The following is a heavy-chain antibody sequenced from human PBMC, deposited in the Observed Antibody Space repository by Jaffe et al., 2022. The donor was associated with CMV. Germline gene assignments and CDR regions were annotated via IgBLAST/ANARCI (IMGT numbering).Heavy chain of an antibody. V-gene: IGHV3-21*01. CDR2: ISSSSSYI. D-gene: IGHD2-15*01. J-gene: IGHJ3*02. Sequence: EVQLVESGGGLVKPGGSLRLSCAASGFTFSSYSMNWVRQAPGKGLEWVSSISSSSSYIYYADSVKGRFTISRDNAKNSLYLQMNSLRAEDTAVYYCARRGVAATRISSAFDIWGQGTMVTVSS. CDR3: ARRGVAATRISSAFDI. CDR1: GFTFSSYS.